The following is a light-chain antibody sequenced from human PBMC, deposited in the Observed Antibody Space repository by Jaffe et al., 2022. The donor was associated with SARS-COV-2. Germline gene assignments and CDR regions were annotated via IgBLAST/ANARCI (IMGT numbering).Light chain of an antibody. J-gene: IGKJ4*01. CDR2: AAS. Sequence: DIQMTQSPSSVSASVGDRVTITCRASQDISSWLAWYQQKPGKAPNLLIYAASSLQSGVPSRFSGSGSGTDFTLTITSLQPEDSATYFCQQAKSFPRTFGGGTKVEIK. CDR3: QQAKSFPRT. CDR1: QDISSW. V-gene: IGKV1-12*01.